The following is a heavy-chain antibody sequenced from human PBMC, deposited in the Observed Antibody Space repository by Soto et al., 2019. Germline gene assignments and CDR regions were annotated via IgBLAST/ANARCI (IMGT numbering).Heavy chain of an antibody. CDR1: GFTFSSYA. J-gene: IGHJ3*02. V-gene: IGHV3-23*01. CDR3: AKDIIITFGGVIVTDAFDI. D-gene: IGHD3-16*02. Sequence: EVQLLESGGGLVQPGGSLRLSCAASGFTFSSYAMSWVRQAPGKGLEWVSAISGSGGSTYYADSVKGRFTISRDNSKNTLYLQMNSLRAEDTAVYYCAKDIIITFGGVIVTDAFDIWGQGTMVTVSS. CDR2: ISGSGGST.